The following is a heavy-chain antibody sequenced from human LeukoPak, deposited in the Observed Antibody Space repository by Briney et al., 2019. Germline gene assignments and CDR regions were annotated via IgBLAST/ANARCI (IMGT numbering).Heavy chain of an antibody. Sequence: SETLSLTCAVYGGSFSGYYWSWIRHPPGKGLEWIGEINHSGSTNYNPSLKSRVTISVDTSKNQFSLKLSSVTAADTAVYYCARVSSAYYFDYWGQGTLVTVSS. D-gene: IGHD6-6*01. CDR1: GGSFSGYY. J-gene: IGHJ4*02. CDR2: INHSGST. V-gene: IGHV4-34*01. CDR3: ARVSSAYYFDY.